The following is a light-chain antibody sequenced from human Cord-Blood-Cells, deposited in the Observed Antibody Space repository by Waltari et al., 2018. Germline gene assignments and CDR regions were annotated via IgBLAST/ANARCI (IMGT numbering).Light chain of an antibody. CDR3: QQSYSTLST. V-gene: IGKV1-39*01. CDR2: AAS. CDR1: QSSSSY. J-gene: IGKJ2*01. Sequence: DIQMTQSPSSLSASVGDRVTITCRASQSSSSYLNWYQQKPGKAPKLLIYAASSLQSGVPAMFSGSGSGTDFTLTISSLQPEDFATYYCQQSYSTLSTFGQGTKLEIK.